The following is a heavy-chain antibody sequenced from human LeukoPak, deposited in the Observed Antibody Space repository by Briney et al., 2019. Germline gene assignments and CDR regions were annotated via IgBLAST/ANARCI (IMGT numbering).Heavy chain of an antibody. Sequence: SVKVSCKASGGTFTSYAISWVRQAPGQGLEWMGRIIPIFGTANYAQKFQGRVTITTDESTSTAYMELSSLRSEDTAVYYCARSHYGDPIYDYWGQGTLVTVSS. CDR2: IIPIFGTA. CDR3: ARSHYGDPIYDY. J-gene: IGHJ4*02. V-gene: IGHV1-69*05. D-gene: IGHD4-17*01. CDR1: GGTFTSYA.